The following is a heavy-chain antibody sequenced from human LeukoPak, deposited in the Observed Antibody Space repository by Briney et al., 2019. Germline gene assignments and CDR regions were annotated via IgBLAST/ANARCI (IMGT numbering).Heavy chain of an antibody. V-gene: IGHV4-4*07. CDR3: ARGDYYGGGGRNWFDP. CDR2: IHTSWTT. CDR1: GDSMSSYY. J-gene: IGHJ5*02. Sequence: KPSETLSLTCTVSGDSMSSYYWNFIRQPAGKGLEWIGRIHTSWTTYYNPSLKSRITMSVDTSRNQFSLRLTSVTAADTAVYYCARGDYYGGGGRNWFDPWGQGTLVTVSS. D-gene: IGHD4-23*01.